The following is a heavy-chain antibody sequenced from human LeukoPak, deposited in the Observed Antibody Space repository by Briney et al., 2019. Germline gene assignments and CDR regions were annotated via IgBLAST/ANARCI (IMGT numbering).Heavy chain of an antibody. CDR1: GFPFNIFA. CDR2: IDNSGYAK. J-gene: IGHJ4*02. CDR3: ARVTIRTQNFDY. Sequence: GGPLRHPCEVSGFPFNIFAMNWAPPAPGKGLECVSGIDNSGYAKYNADSVKGRFTISRDNAKDTLFMQMNGLRVEDTAVYYCARVTIRTQNFDYWGQGTRVTVSS. V-gene: IGHV3-23*01.